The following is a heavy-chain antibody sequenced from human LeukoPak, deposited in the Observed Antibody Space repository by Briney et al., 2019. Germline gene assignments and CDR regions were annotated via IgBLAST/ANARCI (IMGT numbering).Heavy chain of an antibody. CDR3: AKDPYYDLWSGYYTGDYFDY. CDR1: GFTFSSYA. Sequence: PGGSLRLSCAASGFTFSSYAMSWVRLAPGKGLEWVSASSSSGGSTYYADSVKGRFTISRDNSKNTLYLQMNSLRAEDTAVYYCAKDPYYDLWSGYYTGDYFDYWGQGTLVTVSS. CDR2: SSSSGGST. J-gene: IGHJ4*02. V-gene: IGHV3-23*01. D-gene: IGHD3-3*01.